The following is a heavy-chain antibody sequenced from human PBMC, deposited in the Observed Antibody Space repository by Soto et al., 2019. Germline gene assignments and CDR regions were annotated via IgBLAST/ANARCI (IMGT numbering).Heavy chain of an antibody. CDR2: IYSGGST. J-gene: IGHJ6*02. V-gene: IGHV3-53*01. CDR3: ARDPPATRHGMDV. Sequence: GGSLRLSCAASGFTVGSSYMSWVRQAPGKGLEWVSVIYSGGSTYYADSVRGRFTISRDNSKNTLYLQMKSLRAEDTAVYYCARDPPATRHGMDVWGQGTTVTVSS. CDR1: GFTVGSSY.